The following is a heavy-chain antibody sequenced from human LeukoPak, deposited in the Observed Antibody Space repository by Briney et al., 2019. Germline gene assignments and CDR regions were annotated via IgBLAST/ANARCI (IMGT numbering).Heavy chain of an antibody. V-gene: IGHV1-2*02. CDR3: ARDSRYSGSYRRYNWFDP. D-gene: IGHD1-26*01. CDR2: INPNSGGT. J-gene: IGHJ5*02. CDR1: GYTFTGYY. Sequence: ASVKVSCKASGYTFTGYYMHWVRQAPGQGLEWMGWINPNSGGTNYAQKFQGRVTMTRDTSISTAYMELSRLRSDDTAVYYCARDSRYSGSYRRYNWFDPWGQGTLVTVPS.